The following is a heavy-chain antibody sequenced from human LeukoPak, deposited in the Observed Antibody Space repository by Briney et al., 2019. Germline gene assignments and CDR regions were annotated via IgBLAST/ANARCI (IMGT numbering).Heavy chain of an antibody. V-gene: IGHV3-7*01. CDR1: GFTLSRYW. D-gene: IGHD1-1*01. CDR3: ARQRYFDY. Sequence: GGSLRLSCAASGFTLSRYWMTWVRQAPGKGLEWVANIKEDGSENSYVESVKGRFTISRDNAKNSLYLQLNSLRAEDTAVYFCARQRYFDYWGQGTLVTVSS. CDR2: IKEDGSEN. J-gene: IGHJ4*02.